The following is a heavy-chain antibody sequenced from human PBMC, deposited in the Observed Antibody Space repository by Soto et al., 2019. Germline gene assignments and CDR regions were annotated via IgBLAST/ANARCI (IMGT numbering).Heavy chain of an antibody. CDR3: ARSQGSSTSLEIYYYYYYGMDV. CDR1: GGTFSSYA. CDR2: IIPISGTA. Sequence: QVQLVQSGAEVTKPGSSVKVSCKASGGTFSSYAISWVRQAPGQGLEWMGGIIPISGTANYAQKFQGGVTITADESTSTAYMELSSLRSEDTAVYYCARSQGSSTSLEIYYYYYYGMDVWGQGTTVTVSS. J-gene: IGHJ6*02. V-gene: IGHV1-69*01. D-gene: IGHD2-2*01.